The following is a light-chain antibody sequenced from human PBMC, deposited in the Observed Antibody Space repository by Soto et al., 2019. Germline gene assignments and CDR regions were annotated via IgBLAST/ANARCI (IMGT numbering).Light chain of an antibody. CDR3: QSFDSSRIGLL. CDR2: DTT. J-gene: IGLJ2*01. CDR1: HSDIGAGYG. V-gene: IGLV1-40*01. Sequence: QLVLTQPPSVTGAPGQRVTISCTGSHSDIGAGYGVHWYQQFPHSAPKLLIYDTTNRPSGVPDRFAGSRSGTSASLAITGLQAEDEADDYCQSFDSSRIGLLFGGGTKLTVL.